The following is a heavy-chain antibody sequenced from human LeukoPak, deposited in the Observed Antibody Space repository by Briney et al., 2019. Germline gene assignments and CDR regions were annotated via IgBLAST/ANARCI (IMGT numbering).Heavy chain of an antibody. D-gene: IGHD2-21*01. CDR2: ISPDWTII. CDR1: GLTFSDYL. Sequence: GGSLRLSCAASGLTFSDYLMHWVRHPPAGARLWVSRISPDWTIIHYADPVKGRFTMSRDNARNTVYLQMRRLTAEDRAMYYCARELRRGGQPLRYFDSWGQGVLVTVSS. V-gene: IGHV3-74*01. CDR3: ARELRRGGQPLRYFDS. J-gene: IGHJ4*02.